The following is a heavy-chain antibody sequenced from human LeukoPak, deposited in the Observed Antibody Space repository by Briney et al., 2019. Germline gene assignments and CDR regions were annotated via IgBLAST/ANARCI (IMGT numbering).Heavy chain of an antibody. D-gene: IGHD3-3*01. CDR2: ISGSGGST. J-gene: IGHJ4*02. V-gene: IGHV3-23*01. CDR3: AKDGDYDFWSGYYTRTPFDY. Sequence: GGSLRLSCAASGFTFSSYAMSWVRQAPGKGLEWVSAISGSGGSTYYADSVKGRFTISRDNSKNTLYLQMNSPRAEDTAVYCCAKDGDYDFWSGYYTRTPFDYWGQGTLVTVSS. CDR1: GFTFSSYA.